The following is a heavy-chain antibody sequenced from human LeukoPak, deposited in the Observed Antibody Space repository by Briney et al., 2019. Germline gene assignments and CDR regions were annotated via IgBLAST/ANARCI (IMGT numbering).Heavy chain of an antibody. Sequence: ASVKVSCKASGYTFTSYYMHWLRQAPGQGLEWMGIINPSGGSTSYAQRFQGRVTMTRDTSTSTVYMELSSLRSEDTAVYYCARLRLGYDFWSGSYNWFDPWGQGTLVTVSS. D-gene: IGHD3-3*01. CDR1: GYTFTSYY. J-gene: IGHJ5*02. V-gene: IGHV1-46*01. CDR2: INPSGGST. CDR3: ARLRLGYDFWSGSYNWFDP.